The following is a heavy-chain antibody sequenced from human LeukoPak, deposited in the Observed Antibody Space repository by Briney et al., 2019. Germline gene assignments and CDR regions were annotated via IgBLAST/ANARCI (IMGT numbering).Heavy chain of an antibody. D-gene: IGHD3-9*01. Sequence: SETLSLTCAVSGASVSDTSFYWGWIRQPPGKGLQWIGNIYYSGSTYYNPSLNSRLTMSVDTSRNQFSLTMTSMAAADTAVYYCARLRKGRYLDYIFDFWGQGTLVTVSS. CDR3: ARLRKGRYLDYIFDF. V-gene: IGHV4-39*01. J-gene: IGHJ4*02. CDR2: IYYSGST. CDR1: GASVSDTSFY.